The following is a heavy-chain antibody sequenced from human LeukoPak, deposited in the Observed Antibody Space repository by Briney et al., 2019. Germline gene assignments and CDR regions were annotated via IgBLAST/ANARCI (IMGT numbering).Heavy chain of an antibody. CDR3: AKYSDTWYEDY. CDR1: GFTFGTYA. V-gene: IGHV3-23*01. D-gene: IGHD6-13*01. Sequence: GGSLRLSCAASGFTFGTYAMTWVRQAPGKGLEWVSAISASGGNTFYADSVKGRFTISRDNSKNTLYLQMNSLRADDTAVYYCAKYSDTWYEDYWGQGTLVTVSS. J-gene: IGHJ4*02. CDR2: ISASGGNT.